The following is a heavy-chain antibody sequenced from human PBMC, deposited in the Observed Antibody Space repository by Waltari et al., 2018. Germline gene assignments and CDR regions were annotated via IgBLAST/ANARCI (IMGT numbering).Heavy chain of an antibody. CDR1: AMSHSRLW. Sequence: ELQLVESGGDLVQPGGSLRLSCIDSAMSHSRLWLSWVRQAPGKGLEGVANISPDGSEYHYADFVKGRFTISRDSAKNSMYLQMNGLRVEDTAFYYCTSYHFLTGFAFDPWGQGTLVTVSS. D-gene: IGHD3-9*01. CDR3: TSYHFLTGFAFDP. J-gene: IGHJ5*02. V-gene: IGHV3-7*03. CDR2: ISPDGSEY.